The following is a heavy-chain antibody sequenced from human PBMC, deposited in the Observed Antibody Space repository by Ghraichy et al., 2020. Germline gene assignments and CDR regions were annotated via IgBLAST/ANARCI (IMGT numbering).Heavy chain of an antibody. Sequence: GGSLRLSCAASGFTFSTYSMNWVRQAPGKGLEWVSTMGGSGGSTYYASSVKGRFISSREDSKNTLHLQINSLRAEDTALYYCASSSRYYCGMDVWGQGTTVTVSS. V-gene: IGHV3-23*01. CDR2: MGGSGGST. CDR1: GFTFSTYS. CDR3: ASSSRYYCGMDV. J-gene: IGHJ6*02. D-gene: IGHD6-13*01.